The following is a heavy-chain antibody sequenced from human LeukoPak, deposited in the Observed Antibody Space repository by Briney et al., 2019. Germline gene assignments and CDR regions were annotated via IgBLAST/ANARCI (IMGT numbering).Heavy chain of an antibody. CDR2: ISYSGST. V-gene: IGHV4-59*13. Sequence: PSETLSLTCTVSGGSINSNYWSWIRQPPEKGLEWIGYISYSGSTNYNPSLKSRVTISLDTSKSQFSLNLNSVTAADTAVYYCARGRQVGNTGYYFGYWGQGTLVTVSS. D-gene: IGHD1-26*01. CDR3: ARGRQVGNTGYYFGY. J-gene: IGHJ4*02. CDR1: GGSINSNY.